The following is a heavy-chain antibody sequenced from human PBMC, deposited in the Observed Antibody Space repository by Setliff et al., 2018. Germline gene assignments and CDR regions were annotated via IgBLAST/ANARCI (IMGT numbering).Heavy chain of an antibody. CDR1: GFLFKDYY. Sequence: GGSLRLSCAASGFLFKDYYMTWIRQAPGKGLEWLSYTSNTGITTYYADSVKGRFTISRDNAKNSLSLQMNSLRVEDTALYYCVKDMAGSYFDGRFDYWGPGTLVTVSS. CDR3: VKDMAGSYFDGRFDY. CDR2: TSNTGITT. D-gene: IGHD1-26*01. J-gene: IGHJ4*02. V-gene: IGHV3-11*01.